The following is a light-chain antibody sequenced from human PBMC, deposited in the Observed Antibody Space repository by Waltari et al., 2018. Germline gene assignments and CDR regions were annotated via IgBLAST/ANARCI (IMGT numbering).Light chain of an antibody. V-gene: IGKV4-1*01. CDR2: WAS. Sequence: DIVMTQSPDSLAVPLGERATINCKSSQSLLYNFNNKSFLAWYQQKPGQPPKMLIYWASSRESGVPARFSGGGAGTDFTLTISSLQAEDVALYYCQQHYATPRTFGQGTKVEI. CDR1: QSLLYNFNNKSF. J-gene: IGKJ1*01. CDR3: QQHYATPRT.